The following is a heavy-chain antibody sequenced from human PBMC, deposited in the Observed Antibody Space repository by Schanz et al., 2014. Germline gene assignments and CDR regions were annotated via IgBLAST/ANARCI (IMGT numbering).Heavy chain of an antibody. Sequence: QVQLVESGGGLVKPGGSLRLSCTASGFPFSDYFMAWIRQPPGRGLEWVSYIGNGGVTIYYADSVKGRFTISRDNAKNSLYLEMNSLRAEDTALYYCARDRRNADLDYWGQGTLVTFSS. CDR3: ARDRRNADLDY. CDR1: GFPFSDYF. CDR2: IGNGGVTI. V-gene: IGHV3-11*04. D-gene: IGHD1-1*01. J-gene: IGHJ4*02.